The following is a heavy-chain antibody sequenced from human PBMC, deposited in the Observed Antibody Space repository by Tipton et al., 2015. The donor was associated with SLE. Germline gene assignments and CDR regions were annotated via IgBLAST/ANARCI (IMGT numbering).Heavy chain of an antibody. CDR1: GGSISSSSYY. V-gene: IGHV4-39*07. CDR3: ARGSNWHSSGFDAFDI. CDR2: IYYSGST. J-gene: IGHJ3*02. Sequence: TLSLTCTVSGGSISSSSYYWGWIRQPPGKGLEWIGSIYYSGSTYYNPSLKSRVTISVDTSKNQFSLKLSSVTAADTAVYYCARGSNWHSSGFDAFDIWGQGTMVTVSS. D-gene: IGHD6-19*01.